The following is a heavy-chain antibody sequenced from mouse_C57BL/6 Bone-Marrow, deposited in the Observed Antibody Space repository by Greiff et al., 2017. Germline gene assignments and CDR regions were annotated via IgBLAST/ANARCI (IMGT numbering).Heavy chain of an antibody. CDR2: ISSGNSTI. D-gene: IGHD2-3*01. CDR3: ARYDYWCFDV. Sequence: EVQLQESGGGLVKPGGSLKLSCAASGFTFSDYGMHWVRQAPEKGLEWVGYISSGNSTINYADTVKGPFTISRDKANNTLFLQMTSLTSEDTAVYYCARYDYWCFDVGGTGTAVTVTA. J-gene: IGHJ1*03. V-gene: IGHV5-17*01. CDR1: GFTFSDYG.